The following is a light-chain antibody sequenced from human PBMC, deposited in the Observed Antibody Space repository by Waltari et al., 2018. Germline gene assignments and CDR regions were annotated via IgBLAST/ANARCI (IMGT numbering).Light chain of an antibody. J-gene: IGKJ4*01. CDR1: LSVNTD. CDR2: GAA. Sequence: EIVMTQSPVTLSVSPGERATLSCRASLSVNTDLAWYQQTPGQAPRLPIYGAASRATGSPARFSGSGSGTEFTLTISSLQSEDFAVYYCQQYNAWPPSLTFGGGTKVEIK. CDR3: QQYNAWPPSLT. V-gene: IGKV3-15*01.